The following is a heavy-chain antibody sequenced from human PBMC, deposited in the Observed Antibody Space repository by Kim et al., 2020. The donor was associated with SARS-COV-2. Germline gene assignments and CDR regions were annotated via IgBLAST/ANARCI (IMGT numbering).Heavy chain of an antibody. CDR2: ISGSGGST. CDR3: AKGDLNGDYDFCYYGMDV. CDR1: GFTFSSYA. J-gene: IGHJ6*02. Sequence: GGSLRLSCAASGFTFSSYAMSWVRQAPGKGLEWVSAISGSGGSTYYADSVKGRFTISRDNSKNTLYLQMNSLRAEDTAVYYCAKGDLNGDYDFCYYGMDVWGQGTTVTVSS. D-gene: IGHD3-3*01. V-gene: IGHV3-23*01.